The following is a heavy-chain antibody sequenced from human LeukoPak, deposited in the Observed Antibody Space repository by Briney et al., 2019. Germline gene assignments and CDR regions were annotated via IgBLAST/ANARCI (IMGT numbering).Heavy chain of an antibody. CDR3: AREQRWLQLSAFDI. J-gene: IGHJ3*02. V-gene: IGHV3-7*03. CDR2: IKQDGSEK. D-gene: IGHD5-24*01. Sequence: PGGSLRLSCAASGFTFSSYWMSWVRQAPGKGLEWVANIKQDGSEKYYVDSVKGRFTISRDNAKNSLYLQMNSLRAEDTALYYCAREQRWLQLSAFDIWGQGTMVTVSS. CDR1: GFTFSSYW.